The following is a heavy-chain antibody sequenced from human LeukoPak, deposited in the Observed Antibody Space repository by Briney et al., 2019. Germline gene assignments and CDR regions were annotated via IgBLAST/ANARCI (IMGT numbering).Heavy chain of an antibody. V-gene: IGHV4-34*01. D-gene: IGHD3-22*01. Sequence: SETLSLTCAVYGGSFSGYYWSWIRQPPGKGLEWIGEINHSGSTNYNPSLKSRVTISVDTSKNQFSLKLSSVTAADTAVYYCARGFNCYDSSGPQDGDYWGQGTLVTVSS. CDR3: ARGFNCYDSSGPQDGDY. CDR1: GGSFSGYY. J-gene: IGHJ4*02. CDR2: INHSGST.